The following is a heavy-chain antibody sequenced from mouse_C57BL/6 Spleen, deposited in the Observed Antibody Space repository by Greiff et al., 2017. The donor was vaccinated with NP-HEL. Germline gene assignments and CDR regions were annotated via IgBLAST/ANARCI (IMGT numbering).Heavy chain of an antibody. V-gene: IGHV5-12*01. CDR1: GFTFSDYY. Sequence: EVKLVESGGGLVQPGGSLKLSCAASGFTFSDYYMYWVRQTPEKRLEWVAYISNGGGSTYYPDTVKGRFTISRDNAKNTLYLQMSRLKSEDTAMYYCAREGGGYDVNYFDYWGQGTTLTVSS. J-gene: IGHJ2*01. CDR2: ISNGGGST. D-gene: IGHD2-2*01. CDR3: AREGGGYDVNYFDY.